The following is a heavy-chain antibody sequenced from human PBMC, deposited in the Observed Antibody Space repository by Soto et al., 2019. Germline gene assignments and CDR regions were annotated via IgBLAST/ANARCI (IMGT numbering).Heavy chain of an antibody. V-gene: IGHV3-7*04. CDR2: IKEDGSER. CDR3: ARATGADKEVY. D-gene: IGHD3-10*01. J-gene: IGHJ4*02. Sequence: EVQLVESGGGLVQPGGSLRLSCAASGFTFSSYWMSWVRQAPGKGLEWVANIKEDGSERYYVDSVKGRFTISRDNAKNSLYLQMNSLRAEDTAVYYCARATGADKEVYWGQGTLVTVSS. CDR1: GFTFSSYW.